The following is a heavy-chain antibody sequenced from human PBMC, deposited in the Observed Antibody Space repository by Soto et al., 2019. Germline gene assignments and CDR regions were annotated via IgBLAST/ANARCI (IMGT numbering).Heavy chain of an antibody. CDR1: GGSVSSGSYY. CDR2: IYYSGST. CDR3: AREPYRSGGSCYFDY. J-gene: IGHJ4*02. Sequence: SETLSLTCTVSGGSVSSGSYYWSWIRQPPGKGLEWIGYIYYSGSTNYNPSLKSRVTISVDTSKNQFSLKLSSVTAADTAVYYCAREPYRSGGSCYFDYWGQGTLVTVSS. D-gene: IGHD2-15*01. V-gene: IGHV4-61*01.